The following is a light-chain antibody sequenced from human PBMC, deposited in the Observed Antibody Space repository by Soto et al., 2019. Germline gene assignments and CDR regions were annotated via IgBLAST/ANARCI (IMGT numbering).Light chain of an antibody. CDR3: QKSYTIPWT. Sequence: DIQMTQSPSTLSASVGDRVTIACRASQPISSHLNWFQQKPGKAPRLLIYAGSRLLGGVPLRFSASESGTDSTLTISSLQPEDFATYFCQKSYTIPWTFGLGSIVDI. J-gene: IGKJ1*01. CDR1: QPISSH. CDR2: AGS. V-gene: IGKV1-39*01.